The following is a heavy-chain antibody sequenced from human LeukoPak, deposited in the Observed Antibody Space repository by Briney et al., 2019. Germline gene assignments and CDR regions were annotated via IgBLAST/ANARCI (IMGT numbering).Heavy chain of an antibody. Sequence: GGSLRLSCAASGFTVSSNYMTWVRQAPGKGLEWVSVIYSGGGTFYADSVKGRFTISRDNFKNTLYLQMNSLRAEDTAVYYCARAGGLRIAVAPIDCWGQGTLVTVSS. D-gene: IGHD6-19*01. CDR3: ARAGGLRIAVAPIDC. CDR2: IYSGGGT. J-gene: IGHJ4*02. CDR1: GFTVSSNY. V-gene: IGHV3-53*01.